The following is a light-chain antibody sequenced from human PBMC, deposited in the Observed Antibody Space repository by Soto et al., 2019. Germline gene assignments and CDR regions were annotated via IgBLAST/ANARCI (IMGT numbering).Light chain of an antibody. V-gene: IGLV1-40*01. CDR2: ETK. CDR3: QSYDNRLRCCV. CDR1: AANFVACYD. Sequence: QSVLTQPTSVSGAPGQRGTISCTGTAANFVACYDVHWYQQIPGTAPKLLIFETKSRPSGVPDRFSASKSGTSASLAITGLQTEDEAHYYCQSYDNRLRCCVFGGGTKLTVL. J-gene: IGLJ2*01.